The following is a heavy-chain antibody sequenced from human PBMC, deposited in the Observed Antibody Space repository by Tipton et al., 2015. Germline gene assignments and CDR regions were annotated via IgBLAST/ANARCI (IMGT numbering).Heavy chain of an antibody. CDR1: GFTVSNNY. J-gene: IGHJ4*02. V-gene: IGHV3-53*01. Sequence: SLRLSCAASGFTVSNNYMNWVRQAPGTGLEWVSVIYSDGRTNYADSVKGRFTISRDDSKNTLYLQMNSLRVEDTAVYYCARKLRYSSGWNFDSWGQGSLVTVSS. CDR2: IYSDGRT. CDR3: ARKLRYSSGWNFDS. D-gene: IGHD6-19*01.